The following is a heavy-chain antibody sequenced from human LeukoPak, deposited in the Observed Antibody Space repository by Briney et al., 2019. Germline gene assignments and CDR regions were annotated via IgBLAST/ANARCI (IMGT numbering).Heavy chain of an antibody. V-gene: IGHV4-30-4*01. CDR1: GGSISSGDYY. CDR3: AREGVNYDILTGYYGGRLAFDN. CDR2: IYYSGST. Sequence: RTSQTLSLTCTVSGGSISSGDYYWSWIRQPPGKGLEWIGYIYYSGSTYYNPSLKSRVTISVDTSKNQFSLKLSSVTAADTAVYYCAREGVNYDILTGYYGGRLAFDNRGQGTMVTVSS. J-gene: IGHJ3*02. D-gene: IGHD3-9*01.